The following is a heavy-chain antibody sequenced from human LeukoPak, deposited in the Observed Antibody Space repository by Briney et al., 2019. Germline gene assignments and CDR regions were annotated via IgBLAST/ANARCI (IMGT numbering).Heavy chain of an antibody. J-gene: IGHJ5*02. CDR1: GGSISSYY. V-gene: IGHV4-59*08. D-gene: IGHD2-21*01. CDR3: ARAYCGGDCVLEP. Sequence: SSETLSLTCTVSGGSISSYYWSWIRQPPGKGLEWIGYIYYSGSTNYNPSLKSRVTISVDTSKNQFSLKLSSVTAADTAVYYCARAYCGGDCVLEPWGQGTLVTVSS. CDR2: IYYSGST.